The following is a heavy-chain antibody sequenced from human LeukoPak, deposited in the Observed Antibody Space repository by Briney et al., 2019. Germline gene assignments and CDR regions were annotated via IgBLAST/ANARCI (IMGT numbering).Heavy chain of an antibody. CDR1: GFTFSDAW. D-gene: IGHD3-22*01. CDR2: IRTKGEGEPT. Sequence: GGSLRLSCAASGFTFSDAWLSWVRQAPGKGLEWIGRIRTKGEGEPTDYPGPVKGRFTISRDHSKNTLYLQMNSLRTEDTAVYYCTADLSDSSAWSFDYWGQGTLVTLSS. CDR3: TADLSDSSAWSFDY. J-gene: IGHJ4*02. V-gene: IGHV3-15*01.